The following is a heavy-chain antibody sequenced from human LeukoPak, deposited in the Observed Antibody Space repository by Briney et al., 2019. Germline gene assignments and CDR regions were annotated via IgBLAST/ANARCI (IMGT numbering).Heavy chain of an antibody. CDR2: ISGSGGTA. V-gene: IGHV3-23*01. CDR1: GFTFSSYA. D-gene: IGHD1-26*01. Sequence: GGSLRLSCAASGFTFSSYAMSWVRQAQGKGLEWVSSISGSGGTAYYADSVKGRFTISRDNSKNTPYLQMNSLRAEDAAVYYCAKSRGESRGASNYWGQGTLVTVSS. J-gene: IGHJ4*02. CDR3: AKSRGESRGASNY.